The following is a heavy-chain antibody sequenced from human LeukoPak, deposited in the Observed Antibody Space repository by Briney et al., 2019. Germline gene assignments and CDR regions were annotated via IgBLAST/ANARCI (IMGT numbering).Heavy chain of an antibody. CDR2: IKRDGSEK. V-gene: IGHV3-7*01. CDR3: GLGGWLDY. J-gene: IGHJ4*02. CDR1: GFTISSYW. D-gene: IGHD6-19*01. Sequence: GGSLRLSCAVSGFTISSYWMSWVRQAPGKGLEWVANIKRDGSEKYYVDSVKGRFTISRDNAKNSLYLQMNSLRAEDTAVYYCGLGGWLDYWGQGTLVTVSS.